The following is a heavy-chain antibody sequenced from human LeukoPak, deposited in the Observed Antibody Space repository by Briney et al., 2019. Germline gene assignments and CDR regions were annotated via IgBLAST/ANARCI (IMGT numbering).Heavy chain of an antibody. CDR1: GFTFSSYS. CDR3: ARGNPLAPQLDLSGY. D-gene: IGHD6-13*01. J-gene: IGHJ4*02. V-gene: IGHV3-21*01. Sequence: GGSLRLSCAASGFTFSSYSMNWVRQAPGKGLEWVSSISSSSSYIYYADSVKGRFTISRDNAKNSLYLQMNSLRAEDTAVYYCARGNPLAPQLDLSGYWGQGTLVTVSS. CDR2: ISSSSSYI.